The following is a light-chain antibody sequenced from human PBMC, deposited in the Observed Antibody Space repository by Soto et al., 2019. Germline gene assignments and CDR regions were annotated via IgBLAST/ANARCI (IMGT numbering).Light chain of an antibody. CDR1: HTISSSY. CDR2: GIS. CDR3: QQYVTSSPRT. J-gene: IGKJ1*01. V-gene: IGKV3-20*01. Sequence: EIVLTQSPGTLSLSPGVRATLSCRASHTISSSYSAWYQQKPGQAPRLLMYGISRRATGIPDRFSGSGSGTDFTLTITRLEPEDFAVYYCQQYVTSSPRTFGQGTKVEIK.